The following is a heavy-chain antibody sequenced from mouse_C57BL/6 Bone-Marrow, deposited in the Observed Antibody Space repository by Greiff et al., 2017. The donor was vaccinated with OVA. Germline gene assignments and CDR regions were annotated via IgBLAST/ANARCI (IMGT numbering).Heavy chain of an antibody. CDR2: IDPENGDT. CDR3: TTPMVPWFAY. CDR1: GFNIKDDY. Sequence: VQLKESGAELVRPGASVKLSCTASGFNIKDDYMHWVKQRPEQGLEWIGWIDPENGDTEYASKFQGKATITADTSSNTAYLQLSSLTSEDTAVYYCTTPMVPWFAYWGQGTLVTVSA. D-gene: IGHD1-1*02. V-gene: IGHV14-4*01. J-gene: IGHJ3*01.